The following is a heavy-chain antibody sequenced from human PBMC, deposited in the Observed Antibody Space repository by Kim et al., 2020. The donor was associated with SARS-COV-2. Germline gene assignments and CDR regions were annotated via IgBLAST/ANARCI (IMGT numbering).Heavy chain of an antibody. Sequence: GGSLRLSCVASGFTFSYYWMSWVRQAPGKGLEWLAQIKEDGSEKFYVDSVKGRFTISRDNAKNSLYLQMDSLRDADTAVYYCARGGRPGDYWGQGTRVTVSS. J-gene: IGHJ4*02. CDR3: ARGGRPGDY. V-gene: IGHV3-7*01. D-gene: IGHD6-6*01. CDR2: IKEDGSEK. CDR1: GFTFSYYW.